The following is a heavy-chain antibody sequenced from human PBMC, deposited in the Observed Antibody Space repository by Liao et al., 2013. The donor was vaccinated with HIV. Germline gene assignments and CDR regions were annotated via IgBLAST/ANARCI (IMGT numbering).Heavy chain of an antibody. CDR3: ARGSGYSYGRRLDC. J-gene: IGHJ4*02. V-gene: IGHV4-4*07. CDR1: AYSINEYY. CDR2: FRASGPP. Sequence: QVQLQESGPGLLRPSETLSLTCSVSAYSINEYYWTWIRQPAGKGLEWIGRFRASGPPYYHPALKTRVTMSMDMSKNQFFLKVTSVTAADTAVYYCARGSGYSYGRRLDCWGQGTWSPSPQ. D-gene: IGHD5-18*01.